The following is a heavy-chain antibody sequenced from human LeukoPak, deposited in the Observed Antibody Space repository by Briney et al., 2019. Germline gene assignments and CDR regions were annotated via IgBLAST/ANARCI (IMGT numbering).Heavy chain of an antibody. CDR1: GFTFSSYE. V-gene: IGHV3-48*03. CDR3: ARDGVLLWFGEPASAFDI. D-gene: IGHD3-10*01. J-gene: IGHJ3*02. CDR2: ISSSGSTI. Sequence: GGSLRLSCAASGFTFSSYEMNWVRQAPGKGVEWVSYISSSGSTIYYADSVKGRFTISRDNAKNSLYLQMNSLRAEDTAVYYCARDGVLLWFGEPASAFDIWGQGTMVTVSS.